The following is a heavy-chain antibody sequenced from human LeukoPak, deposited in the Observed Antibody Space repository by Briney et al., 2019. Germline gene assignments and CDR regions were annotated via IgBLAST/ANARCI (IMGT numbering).Heavy chain of an antibody. D-gene: IGHD3/OR15-3a*01. CDR3: ARDSDWSYYYYMDV. V-gene: IGHV4-59*01. CDR1: GGSISSYY. J-gene: IGHJ6*03. CDR2: IYYSGST. Sequence: SETLSLTCTVSGGSISSYYWSWIWQPPGKGLEWIGYIYYSGSTNYNPSLKSRVTISVDTSKNQFSLKLSSVTAADTAVYYCARDSDWSYYYYMDVWGNGTTVTVSS.